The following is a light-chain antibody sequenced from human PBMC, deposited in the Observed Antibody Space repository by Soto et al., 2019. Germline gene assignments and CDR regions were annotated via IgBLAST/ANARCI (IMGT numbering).Light chain of an antibody. CDR3: QQRVDWPLT. CDR1: QSVSSY. Sequence: EIVLTQSPATLSLSPGERATLSCRASQSVSSYLAWYQQKPGQAPRLLIYDASNRATGIPARFSGSGSGTDFTLTISSLEPEDFATYYCQQRVDWPLTFGGGTKVQI. V-gene: IGKV3-11*01. J-gene: IGKJ4*01. CDR2: DAS.